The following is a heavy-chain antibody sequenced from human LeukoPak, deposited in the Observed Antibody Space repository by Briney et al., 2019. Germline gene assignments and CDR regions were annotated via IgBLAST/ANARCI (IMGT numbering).Heavy chain of an antibody. CDR3: ARARGMITFGGVIVIHPYYFDY. D-gene: IGHD3-16*02. J-gene: IGHJ4*02. CDR1: GGSISSGGCS. V-gene: IGHV4-30-2*01. Sequence: ASETLSLTCAVSGGSISSGGCSWSWIRQPPGKGLEWIGYIYHSGSTYYNPSLKSRVTISVDRSKNQFSLKLSSVTAADTAVYYCARARGMITFGGVIVIHPYYFDYWGQGTLVTVSS. CDR2: IYHSGST.